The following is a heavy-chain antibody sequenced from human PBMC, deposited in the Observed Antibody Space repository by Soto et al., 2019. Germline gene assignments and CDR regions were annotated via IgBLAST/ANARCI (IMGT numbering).Heavy chain of an antibody. CDR3: ARGRASGSYYLLDY. CDR2: INPNSGNI. J-gene: IGHJ4*02. D-gene: IGHD3-10*01. Sequence: SVKVSCKASGNTFTSYDINSVRQATGHGLEWMGWINPNSGNIGYAQKFQGRVTMTRDTAIRTAYMEVSRLRSDDTAVYYCARGRASGSYYLLDYWGQGTLVIVSS. CDR1: GNTFTSYD. V-gene: IGHV1-8*01.